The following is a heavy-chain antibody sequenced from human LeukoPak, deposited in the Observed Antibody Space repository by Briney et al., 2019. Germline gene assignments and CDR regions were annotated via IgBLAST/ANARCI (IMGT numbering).Heavy chain of an antibody. CDR2: ISAYNGNT. J-gene: IGHJ4*02. V-gene: IGHV1-18*01. CDR3: ATDLNGSGSYYNY. D-gene: IGHD3-10*01. CDR1: GYTVTSYG. Sequence: ASVKVSCKASGYTVTSYGISWVRQAPGQGLEWMGWISAYNGNTNYAQKLQGRVTITTDTSTSTAYMERRSLRSDDTAVYYCATDLNGSGSYYNYWGQGTLVTVSS.